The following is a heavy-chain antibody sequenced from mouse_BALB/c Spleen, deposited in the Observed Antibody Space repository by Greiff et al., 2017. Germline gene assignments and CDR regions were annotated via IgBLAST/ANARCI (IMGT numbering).Heavy chain of an antibody. CDR3: ARGGGLRYYAMDY. CDR2: INPGSGGT. V-gene: IGHV1-54*01. Sequence: VQLQQSGAELVRPGTSVKVSCKASGYAFTNYLIEWVKQRPGQGLEWIGVINPGSGGTNYNEKFKGKATLTADKSSSTAYMQLSSLTSDDSAVYFCARGGGLRYYAMDYWGQGTSVTVSS. D-gene: IGHD2-4*01. CDR1: GYAFTNYL. J-gene: IGHJ4*01.